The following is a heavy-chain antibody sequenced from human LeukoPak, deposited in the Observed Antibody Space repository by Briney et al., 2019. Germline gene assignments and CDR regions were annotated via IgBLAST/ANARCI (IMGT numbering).Heavy chain of an antibody. CDR3: GKNRYSGSLSPFDI. CDR2: ISSSSRDI. D-gene: IGHD1-26*01. J-gene: IGHJ3*02. V-gene: IGHV3-21*04. CDR1: GFTFTSYA. Sequence: GGSLRLSCAASGFTFTSYAMNWVRQAPGKGLEWVSSISSSSRDINYADSVKGRFTISRDNSKNTLYLQMNSLRAEDTAVYYCGKNRYSGSLSPFDIWGQGTMVTVSS.